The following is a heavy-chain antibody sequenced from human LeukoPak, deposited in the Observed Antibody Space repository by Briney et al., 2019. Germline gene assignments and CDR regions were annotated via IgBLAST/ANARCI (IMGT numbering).Heavy chain of an antibody. CDR1: GGSISSHY. J-gene: IGHJ4*02. V-gene: IGHV4-59*11. D-gene: IGHD1-26*01. CDR3: ARARGGSSDY. CDR2: IYYSGST. Sequence: SETLSLTCTVSGGSISSHYWSWIRQPPGKGLEWIGYIYYSGSTNYNPSLKSRVTISVDTSKNQFSLKLSSVTAADTAVYYCARARGGSSDYWGQGTLVTVSS.